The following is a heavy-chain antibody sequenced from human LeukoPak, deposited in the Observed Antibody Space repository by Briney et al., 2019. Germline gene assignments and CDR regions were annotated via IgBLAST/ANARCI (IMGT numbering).Heavy chain of an antibody. V-gene: IGHV1-8*01. D-gene: IGHD3-10*01. CDR1: GYTFTSYD. J-gene: IGHJ4*02. CDR3: ASEYGSGLTEGY. Sequence: ASVKVSCKASGYTFTSYDINWVRQATGQGLEWMGWMNPNSGNTGYAQKFQGRVTMTRNTSISTAYMELSSLRSEDTAVYYCASEYGSGLTEGYWGQGTLVTVSS. CDR2: MNPNSGNT.